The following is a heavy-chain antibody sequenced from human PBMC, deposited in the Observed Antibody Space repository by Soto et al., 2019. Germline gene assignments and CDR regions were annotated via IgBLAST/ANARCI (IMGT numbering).Heavy chain of an antibody. CDR3: ARGAYYFDY. V-gene: IGHV3-48*01. CDR2: ITVSSPV. J-gene: IGHJ4*02. CDR1: GFTFSSYS. Sequence: GESLKISCAASGFTFSSYSMNWVRQAPGKGLEWVSYITVSSPVYYADSVRGRFTISRDNAKNSLYLQMNNLRAEDTAVYYCARGAYYFDYWGPGPLATVPS.